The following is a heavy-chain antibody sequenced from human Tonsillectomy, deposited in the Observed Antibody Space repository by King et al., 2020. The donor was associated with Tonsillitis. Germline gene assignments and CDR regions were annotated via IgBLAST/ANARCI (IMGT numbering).Heavy chain of an antibody. CDR3: VRGSLYITSPGTLDA. V-gene: IGHV1-18*01. D-gene: IGHD6-13*01. CDR1: GYTFNIYG. J-gene: IGHJ5*02. CDR2: ISGYNGNT. Sequence: VQLVQSGAEVKKPGASVKVSCKASGYTFNIYGVNWVRQAPGQGLEWMGWISGYNGNTNYAQKFQGRVTMTTDTSTSTAYMELRSLRSDDTAVYYCVRGSLYITSPGTLDARGQGTPVTASS.